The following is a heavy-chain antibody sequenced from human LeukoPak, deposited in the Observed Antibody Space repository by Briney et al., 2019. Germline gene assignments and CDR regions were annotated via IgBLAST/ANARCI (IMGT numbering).Heavy chain of an antibody. J-gene: IGHJ4*02. CDR1: GNSISSGDNY. CDR3: ASEGTTFSSFDY. CDR2: IYTSGST. V-gene: IGHV4-61*02. D-gene: IGHD1-1*01. Sequence: PSETLSLTCTVSGNSISSGDNYWSWIRQPAGKGLEWIGRIYTSGSTNYNPSLKSRVTISGDTSKNQFSLRLSSVTAADTAVYYCASEGTTFSSFDYWGQGTLVTVSS.